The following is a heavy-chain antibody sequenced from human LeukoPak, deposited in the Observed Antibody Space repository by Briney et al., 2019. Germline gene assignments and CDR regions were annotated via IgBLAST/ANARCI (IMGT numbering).Heavy chain of an antibody. D-gene: IGHD3-22*01. CDR1: GFTFSSYA. CDR2: ISGGGGSI. V-gene: IGHV3-23*01. J-gene: IGHJ4*02. CDR3: AKDPYYYDSSGYYRYYFDY. Sequence: SGGSLRLSCAASGFTFSSYAMSWLRQAPGKGLEWVSAISGGGGSIYYADSVKGRFTISRDNSKNTLYLQMNSLIAEDTAVYYCAKDPYYYDSSGYYRYYFDYWGQGTLVTVSS.